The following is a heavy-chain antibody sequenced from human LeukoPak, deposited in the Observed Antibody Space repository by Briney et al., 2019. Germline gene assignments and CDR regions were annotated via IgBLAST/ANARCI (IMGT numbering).Heavy chain of an antibody. J-gene: IGHJ4*02. CDR2: INTNTGNP. Sequence: ASVKVSCKASGYTFTGYYMQWVRQAPGQGLEWMGWINTNTGNPTYAQGFTGRFVFSLDTSVSTAYLQISSLKAEDTAVYYCATGWGGSGWRFDYWGQGTLVTVSS. V-gene: IGHV7-4-1*02. D-gene: IGHD6-19*01. CDR3: ATGWGGSGWRFDY. CDR1: GYTFTGYY.